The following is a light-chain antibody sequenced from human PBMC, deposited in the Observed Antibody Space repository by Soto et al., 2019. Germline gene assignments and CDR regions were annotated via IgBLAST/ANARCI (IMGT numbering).Light chain of an antibody. Sequence: EIVFTQSPCTLSLSPGERATLSCRASQSVSSKYLAWYQQKPGQAPRLLIYGTSSRATGISDRFRGSGSGTDFTLTISRLEPEDFAVYYCQQNDSSPSWTFGQGTKVDIK. J-gene: IGKJ1*01. CDR1: QSVSSKY. V-gene: IGKV3-20*01. CDR2: GTS. CDR3: QQNDSSPSWT.